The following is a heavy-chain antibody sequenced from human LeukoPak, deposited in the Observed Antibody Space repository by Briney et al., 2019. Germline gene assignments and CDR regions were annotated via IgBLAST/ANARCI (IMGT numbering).Heavy chain of an antibody. V-gene: IGHV4-34*01. CDR1: GGSFSCYY. CDR3: ARVAYYYDSSGYYSTALYFDY. Sequence: SETLSLTCAVYGGSFSCYYWSWIRQPPGKGLEWIGEINHSGSTNYNPSLKSRVTISVDTSKNQFSLKLSSVTAADTAVYYCARVAYYYDSSGYYSTALYFDYWGQGTLVTVSS. CDR2: INHSGST. J-gene: IGHJ4*02. D-gene: IGHD3-22*01.